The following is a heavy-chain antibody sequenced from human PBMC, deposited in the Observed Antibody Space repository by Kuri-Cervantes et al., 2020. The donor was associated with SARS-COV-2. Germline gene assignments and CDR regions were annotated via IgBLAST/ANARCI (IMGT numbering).Heavy chain of an antibody. CDR1: GFTFSDYY. V-gene: IGHV3-11*06. CDR2: ISSSSSYT. D-gene: IGHD5-12*01. Sequence: GESLKISCAASGFTFSDYYMSWIRQALGKGLEWVSYISSSSSYTNYADSVRGRFTISRDNAKNSLYLQMNSLRAEDTAVYYCARGSSGYDLTFDYWGQGTLVTVSS. CDR3: ARGSSGYDLTFDY. J-gene: IGHJ4*02.